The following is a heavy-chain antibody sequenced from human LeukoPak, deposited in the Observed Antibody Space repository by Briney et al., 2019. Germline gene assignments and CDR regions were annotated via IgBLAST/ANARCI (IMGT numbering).Heavy chain of an antibody. CDR1: GYTFTTYY. CDR3: ASGYKTVSVFDH. Sequence: ASVKVSCKASGYTFTTYYMHWVRQAPGQGLVWMGLINPSGGGTRYAQKFQGRVTMIRDTSTSTVYMELSSLRSEDTAVYYCASGYKTVSVFDHWGQGTLVTVSS. D-gene: IGHD5-24*01. CDR2: INPSGGGT. V-gene: IGHV1-46*01. J-gene: IGHJ4*02.